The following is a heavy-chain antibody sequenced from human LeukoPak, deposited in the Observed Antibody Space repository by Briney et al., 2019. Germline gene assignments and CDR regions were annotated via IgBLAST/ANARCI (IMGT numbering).Heavy chain of an antibody. D-gene: IGHD3-3*01. Sequence: GGSLRLSCAASGFTFSDYNMRWIRQAPGKGLEWVSSISRSGSTKYYADSVKGRFTISRDNSKNTLYLQMNSLRAEDTAVYYCARDQGRYYDFWSGYYWPYWGQGTLVTVSS. CDR2: ISRSGSTK. CDR3: ARDQGRYYDFWSGYYWPY. CDR1: GFTFSDYN. V-gene: IGHV3-11*04. J-gene: IGHJ4*02.